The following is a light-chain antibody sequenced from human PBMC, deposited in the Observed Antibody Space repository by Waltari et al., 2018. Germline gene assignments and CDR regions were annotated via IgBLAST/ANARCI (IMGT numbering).Light chain of an antibody. CDR1: ETIGSG. J-gene: IGKJ1*01. CDR2: RVP. CDR3: QQYNRWPPGT. Sequence: TVVTQSPATLSVSPGERATLSCRTSETIGSGLAWYQQKPGQAPRLLIYRVPTRAAGIPDRFSGFGSETEFTLTISSLQSEDSAVYYCQQYNRWPPGTFGQGTKVEI. V-gene: IGKV3D-15*01.